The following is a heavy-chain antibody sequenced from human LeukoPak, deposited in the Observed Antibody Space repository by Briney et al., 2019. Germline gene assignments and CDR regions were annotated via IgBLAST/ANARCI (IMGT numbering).Heavy chain of an antibody. CDR3: ASGYRFRN. J-gene: IGHJ4*02. Sequence: ASVKVSCKASGYPFTDYYMHWVRQAPGQGLEWMGWINPNRGGTDYAQKFQGRVTMTRDTSISTAYMELSRLRYDDTAVYYCASGYRFRNWGQGTLVTVSS. CDR2: INPNRGGT. V-gene: IGHV1-2*02. CDR1: GYPFTDYY. D-gene: IGHD5-18*01.